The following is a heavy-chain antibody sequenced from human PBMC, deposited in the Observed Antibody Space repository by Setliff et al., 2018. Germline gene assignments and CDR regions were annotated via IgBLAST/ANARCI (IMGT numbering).Heavy chain of an antibody. CDR1: GYTLSRHY. V-gene: IGHV1-46*01. J-gene: IGHJ4*02. CDR2: INPGGGSA. Sequence: ASVKVSCKATGYTLSRHYMHWVRQAPGQGLEWMGIINPGGGSASIVEKFQGRVTMTSDTSTSTVYMELSSLTSEDTAIYYCARGGLAAAGRKGVFEHWGQGTLVTVSS. CDR3: ARGGLAAAGRKGVFEH. D-gene: IGHD6-13*01.